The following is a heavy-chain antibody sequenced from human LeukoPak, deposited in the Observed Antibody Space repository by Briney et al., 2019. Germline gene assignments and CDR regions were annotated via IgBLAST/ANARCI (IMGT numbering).Heavy chain of an antibody. CDR3: ARGSYGDYGLNWFDP. CDR1: GGTFTSYA. J-gene: IGHJ5*02. CDR2: IIPIFGTA. D-gene: IGHD4-17*01. Sequence: ASVKVSCKASGGTFTSYAISWVRQAPGQGLEWMGGIIPIFGTANYAQKFQGRVTITADESTSTAYMELSSLRSEDTAVYYCARGSYGDYGLNWFDPWGQGTLVTVSS. V-gene: IGHV1-69*13.